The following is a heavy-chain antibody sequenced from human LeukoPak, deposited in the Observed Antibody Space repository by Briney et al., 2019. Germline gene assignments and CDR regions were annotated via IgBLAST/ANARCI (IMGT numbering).Heavy chain of an antibody. CDR2: IKQDGSEK. Sequence: PGGSLRLSCAASGFTFSSYWMSWVRQAPGKGLEWVAKIKQDGSEKYYVDSVKGRFTISRDNAKNSLYLQMNSLRAEDTAVYYCARDGVCSSTSCYTYYYYMDVWGKGTTVTVSS. V-gene: IGHV3-7*01. J-gene: IGHJ6*03. CDR3: ARDGVCSSTSCYTYYYYMDV. CDR1: GFTFSSYW. D-gene: IGHD2-2*02.